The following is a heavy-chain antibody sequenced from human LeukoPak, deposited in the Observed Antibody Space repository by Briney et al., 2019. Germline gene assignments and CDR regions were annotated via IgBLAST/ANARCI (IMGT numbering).Heavy chain of an antibody. J-gene: IGHJ4*02. D-gene: IGHD3-22*01. V-gene: IGHV3-23*01. CDR1: GITLSNYG. CDR3: AKRGVVIRVILVGFHKEAYCFDS. Sequence: GGSLRLSCAVSGITLSNYGMSWVRQAPGKGLEWVAGMSGSGGRTNYADSVKGRFTISRDNPKNTLYLQMNSLRAEDTAVYFCAKRGVVIRVILVGFHKEAYCFDSWGQGALVTVSS. CDR2: MSGSGGRT.